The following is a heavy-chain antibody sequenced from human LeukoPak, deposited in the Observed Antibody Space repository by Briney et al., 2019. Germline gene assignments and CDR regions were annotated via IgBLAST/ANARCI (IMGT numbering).Heavy chain of an antibody. J-gene: IGHJ4*02. D-gene: IGHD2-15*01. Sequence: ASVKVSCKASGYTFSVYYMHWVRQVPGQGLEWMGWIDPNSGGTNYGQKFQGGVTMTRDTSISTVYMELNSLRSDDTAVYYCARGRMGGGNDYWGQGTLVTVSS. V-gene: IGHV1-2*02. CDR1: GYTFSVYY. CDR2: IDPNSGGT. CDR3: ARGRMGGGNDY.